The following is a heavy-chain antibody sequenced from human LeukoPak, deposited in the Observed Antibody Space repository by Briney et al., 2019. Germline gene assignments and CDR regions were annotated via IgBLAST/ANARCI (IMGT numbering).Heavy chain of an antibody. CDR2: IYYSGGT. Sequence: SETLSLTCTVSGGSISSYHWSWIRQPPGRGLEWIGYIYYSGGTNYNPSLKSRVTISVDTSRNQFSLNLSSVTAADTAVYYCVRAGYSRGTGYYFDYWGQGTLVTVSS. J-gene: IGHJ4*02. D-gene: IGHD5-18*01. V-gene: IGHV4-59*08. CDR3: VRAGYSRGTGYYFDY. CDR1: GGSISSYH.